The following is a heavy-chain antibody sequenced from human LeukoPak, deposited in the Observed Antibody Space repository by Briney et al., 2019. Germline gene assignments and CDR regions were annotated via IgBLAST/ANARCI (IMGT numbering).Heavy chain of an antibody. D-gene: IGHD3-3*01. V-gene: IGHV3-74*01. Sequence: GGSLRLSCAASGLTFGSHWMFWVRQGPGKGLVWVAHIDRDGKTTGYADSVKGRFTISRDNAKNTLYLQMNSLRAEDTAVYYCATETSAWSTFDIWGQGTMVTVSA. CDR3: ATETSAWSTFDI. CDR1: GLTFGSHW. CDR2: IDRDGKTT. J-gene: IGHJ3*02.